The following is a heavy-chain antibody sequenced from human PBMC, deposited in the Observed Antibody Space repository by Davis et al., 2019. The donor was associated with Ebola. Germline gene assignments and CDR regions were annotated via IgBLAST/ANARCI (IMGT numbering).Heavy chain of an antibody. CDR2: IRYDGSNK. D-gene: IGHD6-6*01. CDR3: AKDGRSSSIAALFDY. CDR1: GFSFTNYD. Sequence: PGGSLRLSCAASGFSFTNYDMHWVRQAPGRGLEWVAFIRYDGSNKYYADSVKGRFTISRDNSKNRLYLQMNSLRAEDTAVYYCAKDGRSSSIAALFDYWGQGTLVTVSS. V-gene: IGHV3-30*02. J-gene: IGHJ4*02.